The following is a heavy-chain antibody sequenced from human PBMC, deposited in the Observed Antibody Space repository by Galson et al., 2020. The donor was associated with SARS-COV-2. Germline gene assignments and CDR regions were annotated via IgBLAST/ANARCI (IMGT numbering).Heavy chain of an antibody. D-gene: IGHD4-17*01. V-gene: IGHV3-30-3*01. J-gene: IGHJ4*02. CDR2: ISYDGYNK. Sequence: GESLKISCAASGFTFSTYSMHWVRQAPGKGLEWVAVISYDGYNKYYADSVKGRFTISRDNSKHTLYLQMNTLRAEDTAVYYCASGGRPTTVTTRFDYWGQGTLVTVSS. CDR3: ASGGRPTTVTTRFDY. CDR1: GFTFSTYS.